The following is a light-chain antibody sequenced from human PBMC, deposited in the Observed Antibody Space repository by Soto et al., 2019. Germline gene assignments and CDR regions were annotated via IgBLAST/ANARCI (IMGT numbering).Light chain of an antibody. V-gene: IGKV3-11*01. CDR3: QQRSNWPSIT. Sequence: EGLLTQTPATLALSPGERATLSCSASQSVSSYLAWYQQKSGQAPRLLISDASNRAPGIPVRFSGSGFGTDFTLTISSLEAEDSAVYYCQQRSNWPSITFGQGTRLEIK. J-gene: IGKJ5*01. CDR2: DAS. CDR1: QSVSSY.